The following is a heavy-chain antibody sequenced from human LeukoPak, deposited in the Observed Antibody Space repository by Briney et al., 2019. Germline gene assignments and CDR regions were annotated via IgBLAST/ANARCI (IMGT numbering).Heavy chain of an antibody. V-gene: IGHV3-53*01. CDR1: WFAGMRKY. CDR2: IYSGGST. CDR3: ASAGNRPLDY. Sequence: AGGSLRLCGGASWFAGMRKYMGCVRLSAGEVLVWVSVIYSGGSTYDADSVKGRFTISRDNSKNTLYLQMNSLRAEDTAVYYCASAGNRPLDYWGQGTLVTVSS. J-gene: IGHJ4*02.